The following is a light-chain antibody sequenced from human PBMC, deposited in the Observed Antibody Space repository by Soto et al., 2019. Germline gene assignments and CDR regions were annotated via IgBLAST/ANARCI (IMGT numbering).Light chain of an antibody. V-gene: IGKV1-5*03. CDR3: QQYNSYSWT. Sequence: DIQRTQSPSTLSTSVGDRVTITCRASQSISNWLAWYQQKPGKAPKVLIYKTSILESGVPPRFSGSGSGTEFTLTISSLQPDDFATYYCQQYNSYSWTFGQGTKVEIK. CDR2: KTS. CDR1: QSISNW. J-gene: IGKJ1*01.